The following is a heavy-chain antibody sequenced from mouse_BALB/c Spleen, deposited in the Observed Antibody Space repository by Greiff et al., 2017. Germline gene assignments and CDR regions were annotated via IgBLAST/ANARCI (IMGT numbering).Heavy chain of an antibody. Sequence: VQLQQSGAELVKPGASVKLSCTASGFNIKDTYMHWVKQRPEQGLEWIGRIDPANGNTKYDPKFQGKATITADTSSNTAYLQLSSLTSEDTAVYYCASDSGFDYWGQGTTLTVSS. CDR2: IDPANGNT. V-gene: IGHV14-3*02. D-gene: IGHD3-2*02. CDR3: ASDSGFDY. J-gene: IGHJ2*01. CDR1: GFNIKDTY.